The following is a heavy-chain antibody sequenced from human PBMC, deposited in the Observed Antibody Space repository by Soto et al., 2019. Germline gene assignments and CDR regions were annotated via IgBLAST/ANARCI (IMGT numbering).Heavy chain of an antibody. Sequence: QVQLVESGGGVVQPGRSLRLSCAASGFTFSSYGMHWVRQAPGKGLEWVAVISYDGSNKYYADSVKGRFTISRDNSKNALYLQMNSLRAEDTAGYYCAKGEDIVGVPAAPAFDYWGQGTLVTVSA. CDR2: ISYDGSNK. CDR3: AKGEDIVGVPAAPAFDY. J-gene: IGHJ4*02. V-gene: IGHV3-30*18. CDR1: GFTFSSYG. D-gene: IGHD2-2*01.